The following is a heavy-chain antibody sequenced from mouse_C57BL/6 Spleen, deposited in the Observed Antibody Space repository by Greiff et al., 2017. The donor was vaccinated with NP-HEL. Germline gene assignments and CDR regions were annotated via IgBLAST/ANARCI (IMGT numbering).Heavy chain of an antibody. CDR2: IRSKSSNYAT. Sequence: EVHLVESGGGLVQPKGSLKLSCAASGFTFNTYAMHWVRQAPGKGLEWVARIRSKSSNYATYYADSVKDRFTISRDDSQSMLYLQMNNLKTEDTAMYYCVRDGGSSYGWYFDVWGTGTTVTVSS. CDR1: GFTFNTYA. D-gene: IGHD1-1*01. CDR3: VRDGGSSYGWYFDV. J-gene: IGHJ1*03. V-gene: IGHV10-3*01.